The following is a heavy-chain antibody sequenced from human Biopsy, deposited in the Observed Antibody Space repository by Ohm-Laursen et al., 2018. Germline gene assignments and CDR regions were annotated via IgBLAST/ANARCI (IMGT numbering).Heavy chain of an antibody. CDR2: INPNSGGT. Sequence: ASVKVSCKASGYTFTDSYMHWVRQAPGQGLEWMGWINPNSGGTNYAQKFQGRVIMTRDTSMSTAYMELNRLRSDDTAVYYCARGGLNYWYFDLWGRGTLVTVSS. CDR3: ARGGLNYWYFDL. V-gene: IGHV1-2*02. CDR1: GYTFTDSY. D-gene: IGHD1-26*01. J-gene: IGHJ2*01.